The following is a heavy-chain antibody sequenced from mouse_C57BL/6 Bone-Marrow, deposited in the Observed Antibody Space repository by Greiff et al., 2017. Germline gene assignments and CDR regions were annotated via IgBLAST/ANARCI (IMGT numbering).Heavy chain of an antibody. Sequence: EVQLQESGPGLVKPSQSLSLTCSVTGYSITSGYYWNWIRQFPGNKLEWMGYISYDGSNNYNPSLKNRISITRDTSTNQFFLKLKSVTTEDTATYYCARGYGSRAFAYWGQGTLVTVSA. CDR3: ARGYGSRAFAY. CDR2: ISYDGSN. D-gene: IGHD1-1*01. CDR1: GYSITSGYY. V-gene: IGHV3-6*01. J-gene: IGHJ3*01.